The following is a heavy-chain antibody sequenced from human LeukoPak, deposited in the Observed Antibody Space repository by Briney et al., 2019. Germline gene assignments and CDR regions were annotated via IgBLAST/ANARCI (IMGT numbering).Heavy chain of an antibody. Sequence: GGSLRLSCAASGLTFTNAWMSWVRQAPGKGLECVGRIRSRSAGGTTDYGAPVKGRFTISRDDSKNTLYLQMNSLKTEDTAVYYCSTGGGTHDYWGQGTLVTVSS. CDR1: GLTFTNAW. V-gene: IGHV3-15*01. D-gene: IGHD2-15*01. CDR2: IRSRSAGGTT. CDR3: STGGGTHDY. J-gene: IGHJ4*02.